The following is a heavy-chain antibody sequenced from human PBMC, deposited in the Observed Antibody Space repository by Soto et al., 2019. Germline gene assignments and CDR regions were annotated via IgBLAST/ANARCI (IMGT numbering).Heavy chain of an antibody. V-gene: IGHV3-30*18. CDR1: GFTFSSYG. J-gene: IGHJ6*02. CDR3: AKDLRFLEWSSYYYYGMDV. CDR2: ISYDGSNK. D-gene: IGHD3-3*01. Sequence: PGGSLRLSCAASGFTFSSYGMHWVRQAPGKGLEWVAVISYDGSNKYYADSVKGRFTISRDNSKNTLYLQMNSLRAEDTAVYYCAKDLRFLEWSSYYYYGMDVWGQGTTVTVSS.